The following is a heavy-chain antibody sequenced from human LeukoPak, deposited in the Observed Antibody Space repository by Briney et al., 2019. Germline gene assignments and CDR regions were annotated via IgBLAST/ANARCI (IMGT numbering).Heavy chain of an antibody. Sequence: GGSLRLSCAASGFTFSSYAMSWVRQAPGKGLEWVSSISGISSYIYYADSVKGRFTISRDNAKNSLYLQMSSLRAEDTAVYYCARAKRNGFDIWGQGTMVTVSS. V-gene: IGHV3-21*01. CDR1: GFTFSSYA. CDR3: ARAKRNGFDI. J-gene: IGHJ3*02. CDR2: ISGISSYI.